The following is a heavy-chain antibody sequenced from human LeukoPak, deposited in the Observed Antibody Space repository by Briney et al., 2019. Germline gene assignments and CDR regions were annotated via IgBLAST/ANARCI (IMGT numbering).Heavy chain of an antibody. V-gene: IGHV4-59*06. J-gene: IGHJ4*02. Sequence: SETLSLTCTVSGGSISNYYWSWIRQPPGKGLEWIGYIYYSGSTYYNPSLKSRVTISVDTSKNQFSLKLSSVTAADTAVYYCARGGTALSYLDYWGQGTLVTVSS. D-gene: IGHD5-18*01. CDR2: IYYSGST. CDR3: ARGGTALSYLDY. CDR1: GGSISNYY.